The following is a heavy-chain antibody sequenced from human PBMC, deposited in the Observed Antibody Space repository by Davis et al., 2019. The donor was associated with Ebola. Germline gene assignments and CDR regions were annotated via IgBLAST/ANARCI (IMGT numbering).Heavy chain of an antibody. CDR3: ARGSAGDPFDY. D-gene: IGHD3-3*01. CDR2: IVPILSST. J-gene: IGHJ4*02. Sequence: SVKVTCKTSGDTFSSFAINWVRQAPGQGLEWMGKIVPILSSTTYAPTFSGKVTFTADKSTYTAYMELTSLKSDDTAVYYCARGSAGDPFDYWGQGTLVTVSS. V-gene: IGHV1-69*04. CDR1: GDTFSSFA.